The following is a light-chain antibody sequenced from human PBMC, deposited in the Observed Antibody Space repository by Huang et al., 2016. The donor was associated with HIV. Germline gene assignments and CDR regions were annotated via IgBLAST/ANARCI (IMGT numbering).Light chain of an antibody. CDR1: QSVSSSTY. J-gene: IGKJ1*01. CDR2: GTS. V-gene: IGKV3-20*01. Sequence: EIVLTQSPGTLSLSPGARATLSCRASQSVSSSTYLAWYQQKPGQAPRRLIYGTSSRATGIPDRFSGSGSGTVFTLTISRLEPEDFAVYYCQQYGSSRSWTFGQGTKVEI. CDR3: QQYGSSRSWT.